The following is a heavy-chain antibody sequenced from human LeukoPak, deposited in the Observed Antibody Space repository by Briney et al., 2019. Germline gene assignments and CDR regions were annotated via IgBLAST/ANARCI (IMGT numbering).Heavy chain of an antibody. CDR1: GFTFSDYY. Sequence: GGSLRLSCAASGFTFSDYYMSWIRQAPGKGLEWVSYLSGSSDTIYYADSVKGRFTISRDNAKNSLYLQMNSLRAEDTAVYYCARDGGGAYAFDIWGQGTMVTVSS. V-gene: IGHV3-11*04. CDR2: LSGSSDTI. J-gene: IGHJ3*02. D-gene: IGHD2-21*01. CDR3: ARDGGGAYAFDI.